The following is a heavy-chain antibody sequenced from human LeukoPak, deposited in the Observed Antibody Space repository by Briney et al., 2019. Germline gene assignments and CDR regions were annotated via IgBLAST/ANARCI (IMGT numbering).Heavy chain of an antibody. CDR3: ARDPTPTYESGAYYGVD. J-gene: IGHJ4*02. D-gene: IGHD3-22*01. V-gene: IGHV1-2*02. Sequence: ASVKVSCKASGYTFTGYYVHWVRQAPGQGLAWMGWINPNSGGTNYAQKFQGRVTMTRDTSITTAYMELSGLRSDDTAVYYCARDPTPTYESGAYYGVDWGRGTLVTVSS. CDR2: INPNSGGT. CDR1: GYTFTGYY.